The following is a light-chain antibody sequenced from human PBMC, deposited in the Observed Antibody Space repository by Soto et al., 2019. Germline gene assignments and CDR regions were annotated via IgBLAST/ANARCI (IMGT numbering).Light chain of an antibody. V-gene: IGKV1-5*03. Sequence: DIQMTQSPSTLSASVGDRVTITCRASQSISNLLAWYQQKPGKAPKLLIYKASSLESGVPSRFSGSGSGTEFTLTISSLQPDDFATYYCQQYNSFSRTFGQGTEVEIK. J-gene: IGKJ1*01. CDR1: QSISNL. CDR3: QQYNSFSRT. CDR2: KAS.